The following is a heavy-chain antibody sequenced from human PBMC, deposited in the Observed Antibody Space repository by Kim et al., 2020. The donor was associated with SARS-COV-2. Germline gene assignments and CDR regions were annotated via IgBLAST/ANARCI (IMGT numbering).Heavy chain of an antibody. CDR1: GGTFSSYA. CDR2: IIPILGIA. V-gene: IGHV1-69*04. J-gene: IGHJ5*02. CDR3: ARSPKDWFDP. Sequence: SVKVSCKASGGTFSSYAISWVRQAPGQGLEWMGRIIPILGIANYAQKFQGRVTITADKSTSTAYMGLSSLRSEDTAVYYCARSPKDWFDPWGQGTLVTV.